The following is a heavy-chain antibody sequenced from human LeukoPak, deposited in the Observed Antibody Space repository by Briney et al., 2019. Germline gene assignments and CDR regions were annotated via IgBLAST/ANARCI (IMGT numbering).Heavy chain of an antibody. CDR1: GYTFTSYD. CDR2: MNPNSGYT. D-gene: IGHD1-26*01. V-gene: IGHV1-8*01. Sequence: ASVKVSCKASGYTFTSYDSNWVRQATGQGLEWMGYMNPNSGYTVYAQKFQGRVTMTRNISISTAYMELSSLRSEDTAVYYCAKVPPELAGKWGQGTLGTVSA. CDR3: AKVPPELAGK. J-gene: IGHJ4*02.